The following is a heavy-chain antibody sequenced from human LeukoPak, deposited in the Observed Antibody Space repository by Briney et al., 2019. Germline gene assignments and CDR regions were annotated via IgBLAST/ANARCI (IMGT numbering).Heavy chain of an antibody. D-gene: IGHD3-22*01. Sequence: PGGSLRLSCAASGFTFSNAWMSWVRQAPGKGLEWVGRIKSKTDGGTTDYAAPVKGRFTISRDDSKNTLYLQMNSLKTEDTAVYYCTTSYYYDSSGYYHHFDYWGQGTLVTVSS. V-gene: IGHV3-15*01. CDR3: TTSYYYDSSGYYHHFDY. CDR1: GFTFSNAW. CDR2: IKSKTDGGTT. J-gene: IGHJ4*02.